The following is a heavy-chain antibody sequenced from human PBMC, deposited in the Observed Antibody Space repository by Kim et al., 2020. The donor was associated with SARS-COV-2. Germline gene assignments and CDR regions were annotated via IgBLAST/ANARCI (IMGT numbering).Heavy chain of an antibody. CDR3: ARLGIQLWADLQDYYYYGMDV. CDR2: IDPSDSYT. CDR1: GYSFTSYW. V-gene: IGHV5-10-1*01. J-gene: IGHJ6*02. Sequence: GESLKISCKGSGYSFTSYWISWVRQMPGKGLEWMGRIDPSDSYTNYSPSFQGHVTISADKSISTAYLQWSSLKASDTAMYYCARLGIQLWADLQDYYYYGMDVWGQGTTVTVSS. D-gene: IGHD5-18*01.